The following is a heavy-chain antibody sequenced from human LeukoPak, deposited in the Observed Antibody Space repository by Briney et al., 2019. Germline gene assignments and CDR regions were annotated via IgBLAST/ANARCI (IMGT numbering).Heavy chain of an antibody. D-gene: IGHD3-22*01. Sequence: PGRSLRLSCAASGFTFSSYGMHWVRQAPGKGLEWVAVIWYDGSNKYYADSVKGRFTISRDNSKNTLYLQMNSLRAEDTAVYYCASQYYYDRDWSDPWGQGTLVTVSS. CDR3: ASQYYYDRDWSDP. J-gene: IGHJ5*02. CDR1: GFTFSSYG. V-gene: IGHV3-33*01. CDR2: IWYDGSNK.